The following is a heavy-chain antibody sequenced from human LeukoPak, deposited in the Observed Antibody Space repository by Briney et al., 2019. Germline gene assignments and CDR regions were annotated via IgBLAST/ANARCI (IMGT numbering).Heavy chain of an antibody. V-gene: IGHV1-69*05. D-gene: IGHD3-3*01. CDR1: GGTFSSYA. CDR2: IIPIFGTA. Sequence: SVKVSCKASGGTFSSYAISWVRQAPGQGLEWMGGIIPIFGTANYAQKFRGRVTITTDESTSTAYMELSSLRSEDTAVYYCARGTIFGVVRVPFDYWGQGTLVTVSS. J-gene: IGHJ4*02. CDR3: ARGTIFGVVRVPFDY.